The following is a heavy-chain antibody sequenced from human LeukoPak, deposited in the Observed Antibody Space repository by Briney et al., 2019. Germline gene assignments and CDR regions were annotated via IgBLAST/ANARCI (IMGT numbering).Heavy chain of an antibody. CDR3: AKELSASGMTTVTTTGY. Sequence: GGSLRLSCAASGFTFSSYGMHWVRQAPGKGLEWVAVISYDGSNKYYADSVKGRFTISRDNSKNTLYLQMNSLRAEDTAEYYCAKELSASGMTTVTTTGYWGQGTLVTVSS. J-gene: IGHJ4*02. CDR2: ISYDGSNK. D-gene: IGHD4-17*01. CDR1: GFTFSSYG. V-gene: IGHV3-30*18.